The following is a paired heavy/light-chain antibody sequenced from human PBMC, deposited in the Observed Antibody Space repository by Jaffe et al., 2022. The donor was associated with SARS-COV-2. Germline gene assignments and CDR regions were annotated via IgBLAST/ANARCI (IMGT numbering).Light chain of an antibody. Sequence: QSVLTQPPSVSAAPGQEVTISCSGNNSNIGKNYVSWYQQLPGTAPKTLIYEDNQRLSGIPDRFFGSKSGTSATLVITGLQTGDEGDYYCGTWDISLSAGVFGGGTKLTVL. J-gene: IGLJ3*02. CDR1: NSNIGKNY. CDR3: GTWDISLSAGV. CDR2: EDN. V-gene: IGLV1-51*02.
Heavy chain of an antibody. Sequence: QVQLQESGPGLVKPSETLSLTCTVSGYSISNAYYWGWVRQAPGKGLEWIGIMYHSGTTYYNPSLKSRVTISVDTSKNQFSLKVRSVTAADTAVYYCARDLDYAAIDSWGQGTLVTVSS. D-gene: IGHD4-17*01. CDR1: GYSISNAYY. J-gene: IGHJ4*02. CDR3: ARDLDYAAIDS. CDR2: MYHSGTT. V-gene: IGHV4-38-2*02.